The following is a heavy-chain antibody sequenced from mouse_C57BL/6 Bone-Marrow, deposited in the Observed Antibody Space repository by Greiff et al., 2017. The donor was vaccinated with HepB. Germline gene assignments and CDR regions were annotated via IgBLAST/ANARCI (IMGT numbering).Heavy chain of an antibody. V-gene: IGHV1-54*01. CDR3: ARGDGSSYDWYFDV. CDR1: GYAFTNYL. CDR2: INPGSGGT. Sequence: QVHVKQSGAELVRPGTSVKVSCKASGYAFTNYLIEWVKQRPGQGLEWIGVINPGSGGTNYNEKFKGKATLTADKSSSTAYMQLSSLTSEDSAVYFCARGDGSSYDWYFDVWGTGTTVTVSS. D-gene: IGHD1-1*01. J-gene: IGHJ1*03.